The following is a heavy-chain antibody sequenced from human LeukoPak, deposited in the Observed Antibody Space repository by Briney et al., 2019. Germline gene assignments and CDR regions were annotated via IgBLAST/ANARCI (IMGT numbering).Heavy chain of an antibody. D-gene: IGHD3-10*01. J-gene: IGHJ5*02. V-gene: IGHV5-51*01. CDR2: IYPGDSDT. CDR3: ARHFNEIAYYGSGSRPLHPGWFDP. Sequence: GESLKISCKGSGYSFTSYWIGWVRQMPGKGLEWMGIIYPGDSDTRYSPSFQGQVTISADKSISTAYLQWSSLKASDTAMYYCARHFNEIAYYGSGSRPLHPGWFDPWGQGTLVTVSS. CDR1: GYSFTSYW.